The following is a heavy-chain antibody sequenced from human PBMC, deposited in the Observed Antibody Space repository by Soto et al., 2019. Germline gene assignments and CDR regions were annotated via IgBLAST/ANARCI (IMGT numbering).Heavy chain of an antibody. CDR2: FYRPSAT. V-gene: IGHV3-66*01. J-gene: IGHJ4*02. Sequence: GGSLRLSCAVSGLSVSSNYMSWVRQAPGKGLEWVPVFYRPSATYYADSVKGRFTISRDNSKNMLYLQMNSLRVEDTAVYYCARDFVAAAGNALDYWGQGTLVTVSS. D-gene: IGHD6-13*01. CDR1: GLSVSSNY. CDR3: ARDFVAAAGNALDY.